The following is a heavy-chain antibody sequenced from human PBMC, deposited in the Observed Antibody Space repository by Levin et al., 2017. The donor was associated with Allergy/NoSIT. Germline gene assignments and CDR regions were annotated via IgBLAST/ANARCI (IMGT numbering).Heavy chain of an antibody. V-gene: IGHV3-30*03. D-gene: IGHD6-6*01. Sequence: GGSLRLSCAASGFTFSSYGMHWVRQAPGKGLEWVAVISYDGSNKYYADSVKGRFTISRDNSKNTLYLQMNSLRAEDTAVYYCAGNAAARPFIWGQGTLVTVSS. CDR3: AGNAAARPFI. CDR2: ISYDGSNK. CDR1: GFTFSSYG. J-gene: IGHJ4*02.